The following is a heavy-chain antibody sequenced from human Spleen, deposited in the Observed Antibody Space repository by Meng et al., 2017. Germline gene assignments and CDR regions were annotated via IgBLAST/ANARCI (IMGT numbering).Heavy chain of an antibody. CDR2: INHIGST. D-gene: IGHD1-26*01. CDR3: ARLTGRYYSDY. J-gene: IGHJ4*02. CDR1: GGSFSDYS. V-gene: IGHV4-34*01. Sequence: VQLTHARVVLLHPSLTLSLTCVVSGGSFSDYSCTCIRQPPGKGLEWIGEINHIGSTNYNPSLKSRVTISVDTSKIQFSLKLSSVTAADTAVYYCARLTGRYYSDYWGQGTLVTVSS.